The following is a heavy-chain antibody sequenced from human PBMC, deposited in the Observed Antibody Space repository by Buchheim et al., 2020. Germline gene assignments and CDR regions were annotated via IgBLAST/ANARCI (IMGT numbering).Heavy chain of an antibody. J-gene: IGHJ6*02. CDR3: ARGTRDYYGMDV. CDR1: GFTFSSYW. Sequence: EVQLVESGGGLVQPGGSLRLSCAASGFTFSSYWMTWARQAPGKGLEWVANIKEDGSEGYYVDSVKGRFTISRDNAMNSLFLQMSSLRAEDTAVYYCARGTRDYYGMDVWGQGTT. CDR2: IKEDGSEG. V-gene: IGHV3-7*01.